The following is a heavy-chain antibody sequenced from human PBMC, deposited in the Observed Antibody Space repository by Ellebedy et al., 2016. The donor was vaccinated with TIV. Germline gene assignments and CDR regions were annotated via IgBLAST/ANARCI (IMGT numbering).Heavy chain of an antibody. Sequence: AASVKVSCKASGYTFTSYGISWVRQAPGQGLEWMGWISAYNGNTTYAQKLQGRVTMTTDTSTSTAYMELRSLRSDDTAVYYCARGGQPRYYDSSGAPEYFQHWGQGTLVTVSS. J-gene: IGHJ1*01. V-gene: IGHV1-18*01. CDR1: GYTFTSYG. CDR3: ARGGQPRYYDSSGAPEYFQH. D-gene: IGHD3-22*01. CDR2: ISAYNGNT.